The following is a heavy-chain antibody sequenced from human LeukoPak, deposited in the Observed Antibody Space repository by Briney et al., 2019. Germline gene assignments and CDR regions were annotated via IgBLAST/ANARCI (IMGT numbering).Heavy chain of an antibody. CDR2: ISGSGGST. CDR1: GFTFSSYA. CDR3: ARGRYDSIGHYPIFDY. J-gene: IGHJ4*02. D-gene: IGHD3-22*01. Sequence: GGSLRLSCAASGFTFSSYAMSWVRQAPGEGLEWVSAISGSGGSTYYADFVKGRFTISRDNSKNTLYLQMNSLRAEDTAVYYCARGRYDSIGHYPIFDYWGQGTLVTVSS. V-gene: IGHV3-23*01.